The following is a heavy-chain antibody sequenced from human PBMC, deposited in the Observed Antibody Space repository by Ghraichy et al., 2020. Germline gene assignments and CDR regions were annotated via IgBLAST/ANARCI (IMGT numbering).Heavy chain of an antibody. CDR1: GGSISSSSYY. V-gene: IGHV4-39*01. D-gene: IGHD4-23*01. CDR3: ARQIRTTRVVTPYFDY. J-gene: IGHJ4*02. Sequence: SETLSLTCTVSGGSISSSSYYWNWIRQPPGKGLEWIGSIYYSGSTYYNPSLKGRVTVSVDTSKKQFSLKLSSVTAADTAVYYCARQIRTTRVVTPYFDYWGQGTLVTVSS. CDR2: IYYSGST.